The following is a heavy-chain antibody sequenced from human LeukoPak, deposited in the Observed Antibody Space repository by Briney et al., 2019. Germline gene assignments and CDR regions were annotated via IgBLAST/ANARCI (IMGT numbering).Heavy chain of an antibody. CDR2: IYYSGST. Sequence: PSETLSLTCTVSGGSISSSGYYWGWIRQPPGEGLEWIASIYYSGSTYYNPSLKSRVTISVDTSKNQLSLKLSSLTAADTAVYYCARHGYSGSYYGLSWFDPWGQGTLVTVSS. CDR1: GGSISSSGYY. V-gene: IGHV4-39*01. CDR3: ARHGYSGSYYGLSWFDP. J-gene: IGHJ5*02. D-gene: IGHD1-26*01.